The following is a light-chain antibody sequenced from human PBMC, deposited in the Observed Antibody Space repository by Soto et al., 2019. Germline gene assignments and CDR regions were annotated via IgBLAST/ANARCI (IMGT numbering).Light chain of an antibody. J-gene: IGKJ2*01. V-gene: IGKV3-20*01. Sequence: EIVMTQSPATLSVSPGETATLSCRASQRVGINLAWYQQKPGQAPRLLIYSASSRATDIPDRFSGSGSGTDFTLTISRLEPEDFAVYYCQQYGISPRSTFGQGTKLEIK. CDR2: SAS. CDR3: QQYGISPRST. CDR1: QRVGIN.